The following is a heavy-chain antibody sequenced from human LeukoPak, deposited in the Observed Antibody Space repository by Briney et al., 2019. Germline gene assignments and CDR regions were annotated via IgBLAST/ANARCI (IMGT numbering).Heavy chain of an antibody. Sequence: ASVKVSCKASGYTFTGYYMHWVRQAPGQGLEWMGLINPNSGGTNYAQKFQGRVTMTRDTSISTAYMEPSRLRSDDTAVYYCARSSNTYYDFWSGYPTFDYWGQGTLVTVSS. V-gene: IGHV1-2*02. CDR2: INPNSGGT. CDR3: ARSSNTYYDFWSGYPTFDY. CDR1: GYTFTGYY. J-gene: IGHJ4*02. D-gene: IGHD3-3*01.